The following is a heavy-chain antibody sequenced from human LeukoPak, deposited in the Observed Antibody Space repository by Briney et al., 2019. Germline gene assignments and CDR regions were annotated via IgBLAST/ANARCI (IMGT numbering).Heavy chain of an antibody. CDR2: IYTSGST. CDR3: ARDMGGSWYISGWFDP. CDR1: GGSISSYY. V-gene: IGHV4-4*07. D-gene: IGHD6-13*01. Sequence: SETLSLTCTVSGGSISSYYWSWIRQPAGKGLEWIWRIYTSGSTNYNPSLKSRVTMSVDTSKNQFSLKLSSVTAADTAVYYCARDMGGSWYISGWFDPWGQGTLVTVSS. J-gene: IGHJ5*02.